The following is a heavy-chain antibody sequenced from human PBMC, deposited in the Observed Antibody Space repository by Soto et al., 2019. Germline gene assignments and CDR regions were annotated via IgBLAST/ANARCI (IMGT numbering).Heavy chain of an antibody. J-gene: IGHJ5*02. CDR3: AKDHDYDFWSGYSFDP. Sequence: EVQLLESGGGLVQPGGSLRLSCAASGFTFSSYARSWVRQAPGKGLEWVSAISGSGGSTYYADSVKGRFTISRDNSKNPLYLQMNSLRAEDTAVYYCAKDHDYDFWSGYSFDPWGQGTLVTVSS. CDR2: ISGSGGST. CDR1: GFTFSSYA. V-gene: IGHV3-23*01. D-gene: IGHD3-3*01.